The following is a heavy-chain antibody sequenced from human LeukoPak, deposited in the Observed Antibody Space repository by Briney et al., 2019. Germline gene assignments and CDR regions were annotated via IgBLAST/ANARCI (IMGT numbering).Heavy chain of an antibody. J-gene: IGHJ5*02. CDR3: ARDPLPGQWLVRGYNWFDP. Sequence: PGGSLRLSCAASGFTFSTYGMNWVRQAPGKGLEWVSSISSSGLIYYTDSVKGRFTTSRDNAKNSLYLQMNSLRDADSAVYFCARDPLPGQWLVRGYNWFDPWGQGTLVTVSS. CDR2: ISSSGLI. V-gene: IGHV3-21*01. D-gene: IGHD6-19*01. CDR1: GFTFSTYG.